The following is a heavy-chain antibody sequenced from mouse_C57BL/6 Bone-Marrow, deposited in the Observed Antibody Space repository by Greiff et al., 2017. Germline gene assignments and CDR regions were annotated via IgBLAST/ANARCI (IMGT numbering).Heavy chain of an antibody. V-gene: IGHV1-77*01. Sequence: VQLQQSGAELVKPGASVKISCKASGYTFTDYYINWVKQRPGQGLEWIGKIGPGSGSTYYNEKFKGKATLTADKSSSTAYMQLSSLTSEDSAVYFCARSPSPYSGSSYDYAMDYWGQGTSVTVSS. CDR2: IGPGSGST. CDR1: GYTFTDYY. D-gene: IGHD1-1*01. CDR3: ARSPSPYSGSSYDYAMDY. J-gene: IGHJ4*01.